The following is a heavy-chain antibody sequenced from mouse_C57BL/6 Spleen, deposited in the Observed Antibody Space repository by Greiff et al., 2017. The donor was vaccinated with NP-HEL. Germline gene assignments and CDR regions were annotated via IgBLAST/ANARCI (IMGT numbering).Heavy chain of an antibody. CDR1: GYTFTSYW. CDR3: ARWAGNYDYFDY. V-gene: IGHV1-55*01. CDR2: IYPGSGST. J-gene: IGHJ2*01. Sequence: QVHLKQPGAELVKPGASVKMSCKASGYTFTSYWITWVKQRPGQGLEWIGDIYPGSGSTNYNEKFKSKATLTVDTSSSTAYMQLSSLTSEDSAVYYCARWAGNYDYFDYWGQGTTLTVSS. D-gene: IGHD2-1*01.